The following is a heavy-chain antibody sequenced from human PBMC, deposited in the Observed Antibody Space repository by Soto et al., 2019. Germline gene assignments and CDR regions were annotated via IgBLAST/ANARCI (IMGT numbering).Heavy chain of an antibody. D-gene: IGHD2-15*01. J-gene: IGHJ4*02. V-gene: IGHV1-18*01. CDR3: AREYCSGGSCYGVDY. Sequence: QVQLVQSGGEVKKPGASVTVSCRASGYTFTSFGISWVRQAPGQGLDWMGWVSAYNDDTRYAQKLQGRVTMTTDRSTSTAYMELRSLTSDDTAVYYCAREYCSGGSCYGVDYWGQGTLVIVSS. CDR2: VSAYNDDT. CDR1: GYTFTSFG.